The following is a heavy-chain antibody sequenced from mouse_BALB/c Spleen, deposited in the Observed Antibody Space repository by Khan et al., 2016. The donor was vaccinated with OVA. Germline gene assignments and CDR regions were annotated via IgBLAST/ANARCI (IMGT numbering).Heavy chain of an antibody. J-gene: IGHJ3*01. CDR1: GYTFTDYA. Sequence: QVQLQQSGAELVRLGVSVKISCKGFGYTFTDYAMHWVKQSHAKSLEWIGVISTYFGDADYSQKFKDKATLTVDRSSSPASMELASLTFETSAIYYCARGGKFAYWGQGTLVTVSA. CDR3: ARGGKFAY. V-gene: IGHV1S137*01. CDR2: ISTYFGDA. D-gene: IGHD1-1*02.